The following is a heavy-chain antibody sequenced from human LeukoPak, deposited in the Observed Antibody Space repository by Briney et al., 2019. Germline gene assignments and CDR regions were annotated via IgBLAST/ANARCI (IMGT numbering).Heavy chain of an antibody. CDR2: ISNSGGRT. J-gene: IGHJ4*02. Sequence: GGSLRLSCAASGFTVSNNYMSWVRQAPGKGLEWVSAISNSGGRTDHADSVKGRFTISRDNSKNTLYLQMDSLRAEDTAVYYCARESPMIDYWGQGTLVTVSS. V-gene: IGHV3-53*01. CDR3: ARESPMIDY. CDR1: GFTVSNNY.